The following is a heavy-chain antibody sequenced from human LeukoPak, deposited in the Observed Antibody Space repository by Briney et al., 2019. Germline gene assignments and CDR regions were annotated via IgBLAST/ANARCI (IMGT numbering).Heavy chain of an antibody. V-gene: IGHV3-23*01. CDR3: ARDFNRQLERLGFDY. CDR1: GFTFGDYA. D-gene: IGHD1-1*01. Sequence: PGGSLRLSCTASGFTFGDYAMSWVRQAPGKGLEWVSAISGSGGSTYYADSVKGRFTISRDNAKNSLYLQMNSLRAEDTAVYYCARDFNRQLERLGFDYWGQGTLVTVSS. J-gene: IGHJ4*02. CDR2: ISGSGGST.